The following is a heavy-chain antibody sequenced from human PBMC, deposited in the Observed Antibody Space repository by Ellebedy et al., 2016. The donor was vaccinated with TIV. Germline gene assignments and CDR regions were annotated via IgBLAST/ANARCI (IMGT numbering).Heavy chain of an antibody. CDR2: ISGSGDIV. V-gene: IGHV3-11*04. J-gene: IGHJ4*02. CDR1: GFTFSDYY. Sequence: PGGSLRLSCAASGFTFSDYYMSWIRQAPGKGLEWVSYISGSGDIVYYADSVKGRFTFSRDNTKNLLYLQMDSLRAGDTAVYYCARIHLTGFLDYWGQGTLVTVSS. D-gene: IGHD3-9*01. CDR3: ARIHLTGFLDY.